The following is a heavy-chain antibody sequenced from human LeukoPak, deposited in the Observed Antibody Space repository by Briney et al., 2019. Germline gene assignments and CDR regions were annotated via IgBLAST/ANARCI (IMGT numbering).Heavy chain of an antibody. D-gene: IGHD3-10*01. CDR2: ISYDGSNK. CDR1: GFTFSSYA. V-gene: IGHV3-30-3*01. J-gene: IGHJ4*02. Sequence: GGSLRLSCAASGFTFSSYAMHWVRQAPGKGLEWVAVISYDGSNKYYADSVKGRFTISRDNSKNTLYLQMNSLRAEDTAVYYCARDFSGFGEFIFDYWGQGTLVTVSS. CDR3: ARDFSGFGEFIFDY.